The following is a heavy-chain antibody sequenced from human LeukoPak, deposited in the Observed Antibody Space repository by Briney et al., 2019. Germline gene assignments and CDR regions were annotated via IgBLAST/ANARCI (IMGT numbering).Heavy chain of an antibody. Sequence: PGGSLRLSCAASGFTFSSYGMHWVRQAPGKGLEWVAFILFDGSNKYYTNSVKGRFTISRDNSKNTLYLQVNSLRAEDTAIYYCAKAVRNYPFESWGQGTLVTVSS. J-gene: IGHJ4*02. CDR1: GFTFSSYG. V-gene: IGHV3-30*02. CDR3: AKAVRNYPFES. CDR2: ILFDGSNK. D-gene: IGHD1-7*01.